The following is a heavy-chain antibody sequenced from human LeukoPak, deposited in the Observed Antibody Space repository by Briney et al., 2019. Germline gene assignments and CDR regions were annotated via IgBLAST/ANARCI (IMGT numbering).Heavy chain of an antibody. CDR3: APAMARNYYYGMDV. J-gene: IGHJ6*02. CDR1: GFTFRNAS. V-gene: IGHV3-15*01. D-gene: IGHD5-18*01. Sequence: GGSLRLSCAASGFTFRNASMSWVRQAPGKGLEWVGRIKSKTGGGTTDYAAPVKGRFTISRDNSKNTLYLQMNSLRAEDTAVYYCAPAMARNYYYGMDVWGQGTTVTVSS. CDR2: IKSKTGGGTT.